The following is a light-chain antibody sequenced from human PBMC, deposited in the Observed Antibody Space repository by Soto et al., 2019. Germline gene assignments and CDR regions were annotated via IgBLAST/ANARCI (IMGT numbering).Light chain of an antibody. J-gene: IGLJ3*02. CDR3: QVWDSSSDHPNWV. CDR1: NIGNKS. V-gene: IGLV3-21*04. CDR2: YDS. Sequence: SYELTQPPSVSVAPGKTAGITCGGDNIGNKSVHWYQQTAGQTPVLVIYYDSDRPSGIPERFSGSNSGNTATLTISRVEAGDEPDYYCQVWDSSSDHPNWVFGGGPKLTVL.